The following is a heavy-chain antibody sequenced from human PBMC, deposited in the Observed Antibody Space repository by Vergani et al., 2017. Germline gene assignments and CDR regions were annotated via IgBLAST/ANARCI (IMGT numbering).Heavy chain of an antibody. CDR3: AIGGNPDYDILTGYYRAPSAVDV. Sequence: QVQLVQSGAEVKKPGASVKVSCKASGYTFTSYDINWVRQATGQGLEWMGWMNPNSGNTGYAQKFQGRVTMTRNTSISTAYMELSSLRSEDTAVYYCAIGGNPDYDILTGYYRAPSAVDVWGQGTTVTVSS. D-gene: IGHD3-9*01. CDR2: MNPNSGNT. V-gene: IGHV1-8*01. CDR1: GYTFTSYD. J-gene: IGHJ6*02.